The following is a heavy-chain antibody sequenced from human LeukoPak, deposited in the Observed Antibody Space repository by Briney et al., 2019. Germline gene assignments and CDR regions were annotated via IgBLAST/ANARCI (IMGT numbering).Heavy chain of an antibody. D-gene: IGHD6-13*01. CDR2: ISYSGST. Sequence: PSETLSLTCTVSGGSISSTTYYWGWIRQPPGKGLEWIGSISYSGSTYYNPSLRSRVTISVDTSRNQFSLRLSSITAADTAVYYCARDYEERQQLGLYYYYYMDVWGKGTTVTVSS. V-gene: IGHV4-39*07. CDR1: GGSISSTTYY. CDR3: ARDYEERQQLGLYYYYYMDV. J-gene: IGHJ6*03.